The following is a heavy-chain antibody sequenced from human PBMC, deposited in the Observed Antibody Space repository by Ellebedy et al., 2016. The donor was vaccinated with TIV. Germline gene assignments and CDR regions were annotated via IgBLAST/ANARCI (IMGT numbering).Heavy chain of an antibody. CDR1: GVSLSTSGMR. J-gene: IGHJ1*01. D-gene: IGHD6-19*01. CDR3: AASGQQWLLN. V-gene: IGHV2-70*04. Sequence: SGPTLVXPRQTLTLTCTLSGVSLSTSGMRVSWIRQPPGKALEYLARIDWDDDEFYSSSLRTRLTISKDTSKNQVVLRMTNVDPVDTATYYCAASGQQWLLNWGQGTLVTVSS. CDR2: IDWDDDE.